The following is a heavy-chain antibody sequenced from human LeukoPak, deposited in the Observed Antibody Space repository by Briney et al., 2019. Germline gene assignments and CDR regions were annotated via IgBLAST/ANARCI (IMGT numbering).Heavy chain of an antibody. J-gene: IGHJ6*03. Sequence: SETLSLTCTVSGGSLSSSSYYWGWIRQPPGKGLEWIGSIYYSGSTYYNPSLKSRVTISVDTSKNQFSLKLSSVTAADTAVYYCARRAANYYYYYMDVWGKGTTVTVSS. CDR2: IYYSGST. D-gene: IGHD2-15*01. V-gene: IGHV4-39*01. CDR3: ARRAANYYYYYMDV. CDR1: GGSLSSSSYY.